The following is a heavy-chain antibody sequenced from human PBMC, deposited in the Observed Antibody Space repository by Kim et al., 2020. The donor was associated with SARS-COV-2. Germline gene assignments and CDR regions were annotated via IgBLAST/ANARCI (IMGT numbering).Heavy chain of an antibody. CDR2: ISYDGSNK. Sequence: GGSLRLSCAASGFTFSSYGMHWVRQAPGKGLEWVAVISYDGSNKYYADSVKGRFTISRDNSKNTLYLQMNSRRAEDTAVYYCAKESADAFDIWGQGTMVTVSS. CDR3: AKESADAFDI. CDR1: GFTFSSYG. V-gene: IGHV3-30*18. J-gene: IGHJ3*02.